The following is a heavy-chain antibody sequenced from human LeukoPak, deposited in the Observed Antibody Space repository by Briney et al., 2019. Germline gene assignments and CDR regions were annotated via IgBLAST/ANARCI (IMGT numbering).Heavy chain of an antibody. D-gene: IGHD5-12*01. CDR2: ISSRSSTI. J-gene: IGHJ6*02. Sequence: GGSLRLSCAASGFTFSSYSMNWVRQAPGKGLEWVSYISSRSSTIYYADSVKGRFTISRDNAKNSLYLQMNSLRAEDTAVYYCARDRGYSGYDWGNYYYGMDVWGQGTTVTVSS. CDR3: ARDRGYSGYDWGNYYYGMDV. CDR1: GFTFSSYS. V-gene: IGHV3-48*04.